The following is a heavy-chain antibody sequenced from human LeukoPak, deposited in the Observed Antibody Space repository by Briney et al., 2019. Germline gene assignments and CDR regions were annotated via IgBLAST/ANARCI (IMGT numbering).Heavy chain of an antibody. D-gene: IGHD6-19*01. CDR3: ARGPAVAGTRDGGAFDI. V-gene: IGHV4-4*02. Sequence: PSETLSLTCAVSGGSISSSNWWSWVRQPPGKGLEWIGEIYHSGSTNYNPSLKSRVTISVDKSKNQFSLKLSSVTAADTAVYYCARGPAVAGTRDGGAFDIWGQGTMVTVSS. CDR2: IYHSGST. CDR1: GGSISSSNW. J-gene: IGHJ3*02.